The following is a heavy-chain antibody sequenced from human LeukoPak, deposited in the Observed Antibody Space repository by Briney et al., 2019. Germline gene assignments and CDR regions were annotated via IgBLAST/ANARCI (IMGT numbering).Heavy chain of an antibody. Sequence: ASVKVSCKASGYTFTGYYMHWVRQAPGQGLEWMGWINPNSGGTNYAQKFQGRVTMTRDTSISTAYMELSRLRSDDTAVYYCARFLSYGSGSYYNVLLNDYWGQGTLVTVSS. V-gene: IGHV1-2*02. CDR2: INPNSGGT. J-gene: IGHJ4*02. CDR1: GYTFTGYY. CDR3: ARFLSYGSGSYYNVLLNDY. D-gene: IGHD3-10*01.